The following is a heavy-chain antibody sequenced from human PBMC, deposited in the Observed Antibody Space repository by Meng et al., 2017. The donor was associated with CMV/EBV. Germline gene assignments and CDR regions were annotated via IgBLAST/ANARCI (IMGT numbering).Heavy chain of an antibody. Sequence: SVKVSCKASGGTFSSYAISWVRQAPGQGLEWMGGIIPILGIANYAQKFQGRVTITADKSTSTAYLELSSLRSEDPDVYYCARRLTMIAGGGGWFDPWGQGTLVTVSS. J-gene: IGHJ5*02. CDR1: GGTFSSYA. CDR3: ARRLTMIAGGGGWFDP. V-gene: IGHV1-69*10. CDR2: IIPILGIA. D-gene: IGHD3-22*01.